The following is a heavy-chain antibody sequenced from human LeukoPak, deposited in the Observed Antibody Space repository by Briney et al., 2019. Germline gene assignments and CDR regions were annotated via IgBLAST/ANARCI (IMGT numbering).Heavy chain of an antibody. D-gene: IGHD3-9*01. V-gene: IGHV3-21*01. CDR2: ISSSSSYI. J-gene: IGHJ4*02. CDR1: EFTFSSYS. CDR3: ARGAYYDISSLGY. Sequence: GGSLRLSCAASEFTFSSYSMNWVRQAPGKGLEWVSSISSSSSYIYYADSVKGRFTISRDNAKNSLYLQMNSLRAEDTAVYYCARGAYYDISSLGYWGQGTLVTVSS.